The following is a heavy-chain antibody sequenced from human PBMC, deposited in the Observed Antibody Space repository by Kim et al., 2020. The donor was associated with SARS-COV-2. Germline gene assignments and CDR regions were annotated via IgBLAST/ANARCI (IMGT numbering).Heavy chain of an antibody. Sequence: NSDATTYDATVKGRTTVSRDDSKNTAYLQLNSLKTEDTAVYYCSIVAAEGVYWGQGTLVTVSS. CDR3: SIVAAEGVY. CDR2: NSDAT. V-gene: IGHV3-73*01. J-gene: IGHJ4*02. D-gene: IGHD2-2*01.